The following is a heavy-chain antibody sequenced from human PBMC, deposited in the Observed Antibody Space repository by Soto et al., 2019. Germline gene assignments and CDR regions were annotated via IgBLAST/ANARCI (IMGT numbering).Heavy chain of an antibody. V-gene: IGHV3-23*01. Sequence: DVQLLESGGGLVQPEGSLRLSCAASGFTFSSYAMGWVRQGPGKGLEWVAVVSIGGSTHYADSVRGRFTISRDNSKNTLSLQMQSLTAEDTAVYFCAKRRGAGGHFDYWGQGALVTVSS. CDR1: GFTFSSYA. CDR2: VSIGGST. D-gene: IGHD2-15*01. CDR3: AKRRGAGGHFDY. J-gene: IGHJ4*02.